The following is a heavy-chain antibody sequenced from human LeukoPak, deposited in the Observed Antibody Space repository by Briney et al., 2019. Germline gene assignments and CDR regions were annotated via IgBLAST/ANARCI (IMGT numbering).Heavy chain of an antibody. CDR3: ARSLYRTTVDY. V-gene: IGHV4-59*08. CDR2: IYYSGST. J-gene: IGHJ4*02. CDR1: GASMSSYY. Sequence: SETLSLTCNVSGASMSSYYWSWFRQPPGKGLEWITYIYYSGSTKYNPSLKSRVTISVDTSKNQFSLKLSSVTAADTAVYYCARSLYRTTVDYWGQGTLVTVSS. D-gene: IGHD4-17*01.